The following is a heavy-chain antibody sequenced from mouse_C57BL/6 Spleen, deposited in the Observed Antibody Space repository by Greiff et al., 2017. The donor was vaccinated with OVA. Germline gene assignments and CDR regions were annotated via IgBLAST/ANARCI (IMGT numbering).Heavy chain of an antibody. CDR2: IYPRSGNT. Sequence: QVQLQQSGAELARPGASVKLSCKASGYTFTSYGISWVKQRTGQGLEWIGEIYPRSGNTYYNEKFKGKATLTADKSSSTAYMELRSLTSEDSAVYFCAREGTTGFPYYAMDYWGQGTSVTVSS. D-gene: IGHD1-1*01. CDR3: AREGTTGFPYYAMDY. V-gene: IGHV1-81*01. CDR1: GYTFTSYG. J-gene: IGHJ4*01.